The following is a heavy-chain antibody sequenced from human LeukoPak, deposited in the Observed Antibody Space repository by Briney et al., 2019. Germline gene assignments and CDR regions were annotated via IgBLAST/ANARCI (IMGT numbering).Heavy chain of an antibody. CDR2: ISSGGSYI. J-gene: IGHJ4*02. Sequence: GGSLRLSCAASGFTFRSYPMTWVRQAPGKGLEWVASISSGGSYIHSSDSVKGRFTISRDNAKNSLYLQMNSLRAEDTAVYYCAGRGCSDGLCHFDYWGQGTLVTVSS. CDR1: GFTFRSYP. D-gene: IGHD2-15*01. V-gene: IGHV3-21*01. CDR3: AGRGCSDGLCHFDY.